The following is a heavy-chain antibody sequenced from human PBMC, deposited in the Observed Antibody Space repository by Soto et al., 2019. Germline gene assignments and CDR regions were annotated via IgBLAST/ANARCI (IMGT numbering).Heavy chain of an antibody. CDR3: ASLNYDFWSGYYYGMDV. CDR2: ISSSGSTI. CDR1: GFTFSSYA. Sequence: GGSLRLSCAASGFTFSSYAMSWVRQAPGKGLEWVSYISSSGSTIYYADSVKGRFTISRDNAKNSLYLQMNSLRAEDTAVYYCASLNYDFWSGYYYGMDVWGQGTTVTVSS. J-gene: IGHJ6*02. D-gene: IGHD3-3*01. V-gene: IGHV3-48*03.